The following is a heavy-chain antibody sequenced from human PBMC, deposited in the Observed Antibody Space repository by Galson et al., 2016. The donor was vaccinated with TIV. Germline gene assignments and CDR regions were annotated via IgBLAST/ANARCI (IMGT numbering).Heavy chain of an antibody. Sequence: SLRLSCVASGFTFSSHWMHWVRQSPGKGLVWVSRINSDGNRRTYADSVKGRFTISRDNAKNILYLQLNSLRVEDTAVYYCSRGVGRAIAAAGFRWLDPWGQGTQVIVSS. CDR2: INSDGNRR. V-gene: IGHV3-74*01. CDR3: SRGVGRAIAAAGFRWLDP. D-gene: IGHD6-13*01. J-gene: IGHJ5*02. CDR1: GFTFSSHW.